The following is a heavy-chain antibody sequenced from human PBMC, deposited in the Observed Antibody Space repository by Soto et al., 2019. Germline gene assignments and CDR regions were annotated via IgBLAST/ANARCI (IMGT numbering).Heavy chain of an antibody. Sequence: SGPTLVNPTQTLTLTCTFSGFSLSTSGMCVSWIRQPPGKALEWLALIDWDDDKYYSTSLKTRLTISKDTSKNQVVLTMTNMDPVDTATYYCARMPVTGVQGQQLVGLNNQYYYYYGMDVWGQGTTVTVSS. CDR3: ARMPVTGVQGQQLVGLNNQYYYYYGMDV. V-gene: IGHV2-70*01. CDR2: IDWDDDK. CDR1: GFSLSTSGMC. J-gene: IGHJ6*02. D-gene: IGHD6-13*01.